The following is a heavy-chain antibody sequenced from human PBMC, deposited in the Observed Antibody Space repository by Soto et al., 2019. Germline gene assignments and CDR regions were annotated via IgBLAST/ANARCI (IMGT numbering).Heavy chain of an antibody. CDR1: GFTFSSYG. J-gene: IGHJ3*02. CDR2: ISYDGSNK. V-gene: IGHV3-30*18. D-gene: IGHD3-22*01. CDR3: AKDNYYYDSSGYPAHDAFDI. Sequence: LRLSCAASGFTFSSYGMHWVRQAPGKGLEWVAVISYDGSNKYYADSVKGRFTISRDNSKNTLYLQMNSLRAEDTAVYYCAKDNYYYDSSGYPAHDAFDIWGQGTMVTVSS.